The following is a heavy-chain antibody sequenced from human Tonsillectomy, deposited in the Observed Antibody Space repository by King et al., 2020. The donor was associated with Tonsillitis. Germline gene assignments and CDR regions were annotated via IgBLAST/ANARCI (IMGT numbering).Heavy chain of an antibody. CDR3: ARERGQQLPLDY. CDR2: ITGGSRYK. V-gene: IGHV3-21*01. Sequence: VQLVESGGGLVIPGGSLRLSCAASGFTSSTYSMNWVRQAPGKGLEWVSSITGGSRYKYYADSVKGRFTISRDNAKNSLYLQMNSLKAEDTAVYYCARERGQQLPLDYWGQGTLVTVSS. D-gene: IGHD4-23*01. J-gene: IGHJ4*02. CDR1: GFTSSTYS.